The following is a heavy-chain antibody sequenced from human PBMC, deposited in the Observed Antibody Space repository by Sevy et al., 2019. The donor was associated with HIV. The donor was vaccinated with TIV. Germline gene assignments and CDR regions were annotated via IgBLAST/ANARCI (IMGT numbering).Heavy chain of an antibody. CDR2: IDSGGST. J-gene: IGHJ6*02. CDR3: ARDRYYDASGYYYYYYGMDV. CDR1: GFTVSGNY. Sequence: GGSLRLSCEASGFTVSGNYMAWVRLAPGKGLEWVSLIDSGGSTYYADSVKGRFTISRDNAKNTLYLQMNPLRAEDTAVCFCARDRYYDASGYYYYYYGMDVWAQGTTVTVSS. V-gene: IGHV3-66*01. D-gene: IGHD3-22*01.